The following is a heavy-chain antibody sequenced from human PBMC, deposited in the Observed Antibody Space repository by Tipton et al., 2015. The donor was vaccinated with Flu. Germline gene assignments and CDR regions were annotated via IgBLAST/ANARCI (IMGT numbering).Heavy chain of an antibody. D-gene: IGHD6-19*01. CDR2: IYHSGST. Sequence: TLSLTCAVSGGSISSSNWWSWVRQPPGKGLEWIGEIYHSGSTNYNPSLKSRVTISVDKFKNQFSLKLSSVTAADTAVYYCARSGGWSSRAAYWGQGTLVTVSS. J-gene: IGHJ4*02. CDR1: GGSISSSNW. V-gene: IGHV4-4*02. CDR3: ARSGGWSSRAAY.